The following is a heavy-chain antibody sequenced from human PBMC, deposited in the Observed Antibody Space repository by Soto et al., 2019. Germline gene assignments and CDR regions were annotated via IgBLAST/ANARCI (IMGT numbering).Heavy chain of an antibody. J-gene: IGHJ6*02. CDR2: INPSGGIT. CDR1: GYTFTSFY. CDR3: ASSPAFSSSWYGIPPDPSHGMDV. V-gene: IGHV1-46*01. Sequence: QMQLVQSGAEVKRPGASVRVSCKSSGYTFTSFYIHWVRQAPGQGLEWMGIINPSGGITNFAQRFHGRVTMTRDMSTNTHYMELGSLKSDDTAVYYCASSPAFSSSWYGIPPDPSHGMDVWGQGTTVTVS. D-gene: IGHD6-13*01.